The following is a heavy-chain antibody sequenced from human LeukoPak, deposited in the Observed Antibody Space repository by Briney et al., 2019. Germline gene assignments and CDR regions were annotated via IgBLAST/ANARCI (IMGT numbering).Heavy chain of an antibody. CDR2: IYYSGST. CDR3: AREWDSGYYVGDAFDI. V-gene: IGHV4-39*07. D-gene: IGHD3-22*01. J-gene: IGHJ3*02. CDR1: GGSISSSSYY. Sequence: SETLSLTCTVSGGSISSSSYYWGWIRQPPGKGLEWIGSIYYSGSTYYNPSLKSRVTISVDTSKNQFSLKLSSVTAADTAVYYCAREWDSGYYVGDAFDIWGQGTMVTVSS.